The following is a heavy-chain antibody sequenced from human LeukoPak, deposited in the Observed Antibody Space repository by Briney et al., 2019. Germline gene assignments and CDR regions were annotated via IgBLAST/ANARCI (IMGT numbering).Heavy chain of an antibody. D-gene: IGHD3-3*01. Sequence: PGGSLTLSCTTSGFTFSNYWRYWFRQAPGKGLMWVSRIKSDGTGITYTDSVEGRFTISRDNAKNTLYLQMNSLRDEDTAVYYCVRGQTIDYWGQGTLVTVSS. J-gene: IGHJ4*02. CDR3: VRGQTIDY. V-gene: IGHV3-74*01. CDR1: GFTFSNYW. CDR2: IKSDGTGI.